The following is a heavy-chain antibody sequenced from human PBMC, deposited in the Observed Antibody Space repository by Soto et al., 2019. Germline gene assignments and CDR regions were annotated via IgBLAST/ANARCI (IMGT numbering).Heavy chain of an antibody. V-gene: IGHV1-69*06. Sequence: QVQLVQSGAEVKNPGSSVKVSCKASGGTFSSYAISWVRQAPGQGLEWMGGIIPICGTANYAQKFQSRVTITADKCSSTAYMELSSLSSEDTAVYYCARDLLVRGRSSRFDYCGQGTLVIDSS. D-gene: IGHD3-10*01. CDR2: IIPICGTA. CDR1: GGTFSSYA. J-gene: IGHJ4*02. CDR3: ARDLLVRGRSSRFDY.